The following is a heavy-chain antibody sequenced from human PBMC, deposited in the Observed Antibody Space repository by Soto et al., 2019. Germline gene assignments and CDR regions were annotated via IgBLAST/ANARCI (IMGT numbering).Heavy chain of an antibody. D-gene: IGHD2-15*01. CDR3: AHLAFCGGSGYYFDY. V-gene: IGHV2-5*02. CDR1: GFSLSTSGVG. J-gene: IGHJ4*02. Sequence: QITLKESGPTLVKPTQTLTLTCTFSGFSLSTSGVGVGWIRQPPGKALEWLALLFWDDDDRYSPSLKSRLTITKDTSKDQVVLTMTNVDPVDTATYFCAHLAFCGGSGYYFDYWGLGTLFTVSS. CDR2: LFWDDDD.